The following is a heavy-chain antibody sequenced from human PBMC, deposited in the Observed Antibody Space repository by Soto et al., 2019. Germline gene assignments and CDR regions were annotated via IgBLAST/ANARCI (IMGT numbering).Heavy chain of an antibody. D-gene: IGHD3-16*01. CDR2: VYWNDGG. V-gene: IGHV2-5*01. CDR1: GFSLSTTAVG. Sequence: FGHTLVNPTQTLTLSCTFSGFSLSTTAVGVGWVRQPPGQALERLALVYWNDGGRYSPSLKRRLTISKGTSKHQVGLTMTNMDPVDTPTYYCVHSGGRAESSPYFYSYGMDVWGPGTAVTVS. CDR3: VHSGGRAESSPYFYSYGMDV. J-gene: IGHJ6*02.